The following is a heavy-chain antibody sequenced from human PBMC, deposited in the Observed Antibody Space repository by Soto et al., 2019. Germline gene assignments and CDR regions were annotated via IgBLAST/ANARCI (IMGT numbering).Heavy chain of an antibody. CDR2: ISYDGSNK. J-gene: IGHJ6*02. CDR1: GFTFSSYA. Sequence: QVQLVESGGGVVQPGRSLRLSCAASGFTFSSYAMHWVRQAPGKELEWVAVISYDGSNKYYADSVKGRFTISRDNSKNTLYLQMNSLRAEDTAVYYCARAPSNIAAAVFPVWGQGTTVTVSS. D-gene: IGHD6-13*01. CDR3: ARAPSNIAAAVFPV. V-gene: IGHV3-30-3*01.